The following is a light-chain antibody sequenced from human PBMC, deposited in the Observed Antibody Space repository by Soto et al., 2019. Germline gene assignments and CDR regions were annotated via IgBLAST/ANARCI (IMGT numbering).Light chain of an antibody. CDR3: QQYSNWPPGT. CDR2: GAS. CDR1: QSVRSN. Sequence: EIVITQSPATLSVSPVERATLSCRASQSVRSNLAWYQQKPGQAPRLLIYGASTRATGIPARFSGSGSGTEFTLTISSLQSEDFAVYYCQQYSNWPPGTFGQGTKVDIK. V-gene: IGKV3-15*01. J-gene: IGKJ1*01.